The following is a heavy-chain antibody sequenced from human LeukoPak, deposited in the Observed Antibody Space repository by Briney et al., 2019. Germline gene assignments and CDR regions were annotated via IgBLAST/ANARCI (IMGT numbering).Heavy chain of an antibody. Sequence: PGGSLRLSCAVSGFTVSSNYMNWVRQALGKGLEWVSVMYNGGTTYYADSVKGRFTISRDNSKNTLYLQMNSLRAEDTAVYYCAKENYYYYYMDVWGKGTTVTVSS. CDR1: GFTVSSNY. CDR3: AKENYYYYYMDV. CDR2: MYNGGTT. J-gene: IGHJ6*03. V-gene: IGHV3-53*01.